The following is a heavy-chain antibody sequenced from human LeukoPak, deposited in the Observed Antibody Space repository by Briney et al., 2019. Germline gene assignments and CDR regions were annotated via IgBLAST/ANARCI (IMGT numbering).Heavy chain of an antibody. D-gene: IGHD4-17*01. Sequence: GGSLRLSCAASGFTFSSYSMNWVRQAPGKGLEWVSSISGSSSYIYYADSVKGRFTISRDNAKNSLYLQMNSLRAEDTAVYYCARGKWDTVTTGAFDYWGQGTLVTVSS. CDR2: ISGSSSYI. V-gene: IGHV3-21*01. J-gene: IGHJ4*02. CDR3: ARGKWDTVTTGAFDY. CDR1: GFTFSSYS.